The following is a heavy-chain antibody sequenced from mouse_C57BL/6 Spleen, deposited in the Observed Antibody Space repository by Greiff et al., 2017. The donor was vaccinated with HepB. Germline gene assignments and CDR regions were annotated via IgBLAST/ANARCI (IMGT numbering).Heavy chain of an antibody. CDR2: ISSGSSTI. D-gene: IGHD4-1*01. V-gene: IGHV5-17*01. Sequence: VQLKESGGGLVKPGGSLKLSCAASGFTFSDYGMHWVRQAPEKGLEWVAYISSGSSTIYYADTVKGRFTISRDNAKNTLFLQMTSLRSEDTAMYYCARNWDDYYYAMDYWGQGTSVTVSS. CDR3: ARNWDDYYYAMDY. CDR1: GFTFSDYG. J-gene: IGHJ4*01.